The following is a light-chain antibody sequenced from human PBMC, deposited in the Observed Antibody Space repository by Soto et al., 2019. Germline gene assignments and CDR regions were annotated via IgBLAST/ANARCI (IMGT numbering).Light chain of an antibody. CDR2: EVS. CDR1: SSDVGSYNL. J-gene: IGLJ1*01. Sequence: SALTQPASVSGSPGQSITLSCTGTSSDVGSYNLVSWYQQHPGKAPKLMIYEVSKRPSGVSNRFSGSKSGNTASLTISGLQAEDEADYYCCSYAGSSTPYVFGTGTKVTVL. V-gene: IGLV2-23*02. CDR3: CSYAGSSTPYV.